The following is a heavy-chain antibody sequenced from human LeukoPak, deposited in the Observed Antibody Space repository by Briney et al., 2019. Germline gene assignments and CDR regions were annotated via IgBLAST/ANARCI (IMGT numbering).Heavy chain of an antibody. CDR2: ISGSGGST. D-gene: IGHD1-7*01. V-gene: IGHV3-23*01. J-gene: IGHJ4*01. CDR1: GFTFSNYA. Sequence: GGSLRLSCAASGFTFSNYAMSWVRQAPGKGLEWIASISGSGGSTFYADSVKGRFTISRDNSRNTLYLQMNSLRVEDTAVYYCAKVAPYGNYVFDYWGHGTLVTVSS. CDR3: AKVAPYGNYVFDY.